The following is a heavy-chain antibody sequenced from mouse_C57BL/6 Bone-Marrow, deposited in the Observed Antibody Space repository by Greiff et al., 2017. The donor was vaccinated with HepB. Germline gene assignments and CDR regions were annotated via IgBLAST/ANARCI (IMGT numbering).Heavy chain of an antibody. CDR1: GYTFTSYW. J-gene: IGHJ4*01. CDR3: ARDYYGSSYDYAMDY. D-gene: IGHD1-1*01. CDR2: IDPSDSET. V-gene: IGHV1-52*01. Sequence: QVQLQQPGAELVRPGSSVKLSCKASGYTFTSYWMHWVKQRPIQGLEWIGNIDPSDSETHYNQKFKDKATLTVDKSSSTAYMQLSSLTSEDSAVYYFARDYYGSSYDYAMDYWGQGTSVTVSS.